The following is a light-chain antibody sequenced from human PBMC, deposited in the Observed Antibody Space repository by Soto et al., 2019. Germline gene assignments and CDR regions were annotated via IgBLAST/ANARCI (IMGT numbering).Light chain of an antibody. V-gene: IGLV2-8*01. CDR1: SSDVGGYNY. CDR2: EVS. CDR3: SSYAGRKNL. Sequence: QSALTQPPSASGSPGQSVTISCTGTSSDVGGYNYVSWYQQHPGKAPKLMIYEVSKRPSGVPDRFSGSKPGNTASLTVSGLRAEDEADYYGSSYAGRKNLFGGGTKLTVL. J-gene: IGLJ2*01.